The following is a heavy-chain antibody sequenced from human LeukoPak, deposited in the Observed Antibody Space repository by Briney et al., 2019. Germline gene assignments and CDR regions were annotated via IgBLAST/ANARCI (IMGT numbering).Heavy chain of an antibody. J-gene: IGHJ4*02. CDR3: ARATPYYYDTTAYYTD. CDR1: GGSISSSSYY. CDR2: IYTSGST. V-gene: IGHV4-61*02. D-gene: IGHD3-22*01. Sequence: SETLSLTCTVSGGSISSSSYYWGWIRQPPGKGLEWIGRIYTSGSTNYNPSLKSRVTISVDTSKNQFSLKLSSVTAADTAVYYCARATPYYYDTTAYYTDWGQGTLVTVSS.